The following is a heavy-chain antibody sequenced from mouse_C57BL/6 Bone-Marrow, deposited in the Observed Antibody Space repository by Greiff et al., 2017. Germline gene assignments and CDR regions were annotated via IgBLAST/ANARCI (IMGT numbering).Heavy chain of an antibody. V-gene: IGHV14-2*01. J-gene: IGHJ4*01. CDR3: AGIYYGYAMDD. D-gene: IGHD1-1*01. CDR2: IDPEDGEP. CDR1: GFNIKDYY. Sequence: EVHLVESGAELVKPGASVKLSCTASGFNIKDYYMHWVKPRTDKGLEWIGRIDPEDGEPNYAPQFQGKATITADTSSHTAYRQLSSLTSEDTAVYYCAGIYYGYAMDDGGQGTAVTVSS.